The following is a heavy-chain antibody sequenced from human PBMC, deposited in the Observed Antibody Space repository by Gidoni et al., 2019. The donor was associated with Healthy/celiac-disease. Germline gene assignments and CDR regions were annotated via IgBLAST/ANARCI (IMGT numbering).Heavy chain of an antibody. Sequence: EVQLVESGGGLVQPGGSLRLSCAASGFTFSSYWMSWVRQAPGKGLEWVANIKQDGSEKYYVDSVKGRFTISRDNAKNSLYLQMNSLRAEDTAVYYCARDSSGWPGIDAFDIWGQGTMVTVSS. CDR3: ARDSSGWPGIDAFDI. V-gene: IGHV3-7*04. D-gene: IGHD6-19*01. CDR1: GFTFSSYW. J-gene: IGHJ3*02. CDR2: IKQDGSEK.